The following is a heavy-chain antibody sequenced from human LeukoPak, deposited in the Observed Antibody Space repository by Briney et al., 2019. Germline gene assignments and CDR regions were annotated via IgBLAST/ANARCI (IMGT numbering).Heavy chain of an antibody. CDR3: ASEKHWELLAFDY. CDR2: IYHSGST. D-gene: IGHD1-26*01. CDR1: GGSISSGGYY. Sequence: PSETLSLTCTVSGGSISSGGYYWSWIRQPPGKGLEWIAYIYHSGSTYYNPSLKSRVTISVDRSKNQFSLKVRSVTAADTAVYYCASEKHWELLAFDYWGQGTLVTVSS. V-gene: IGHV4-30-2*01. J-gene: IGHJ4*02.